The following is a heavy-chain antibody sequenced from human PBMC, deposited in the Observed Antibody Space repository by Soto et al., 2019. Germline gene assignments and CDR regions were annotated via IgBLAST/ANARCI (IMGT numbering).Heavy chain of an antibody. CDR2: IKSEGTTK. V-gene: IGHV3-74*01. CDR3: VSAAFWSGSTFDY. D-gene: IGHD3-3*01. CDR1: GFTCTNYG. J-gene: IGHJ4*02. Sequence: GGSLRLSCAASGFTCTNYGMHWVRQFPGEGLVWVSRIKSEGTTKNYADSVKCRSTISRDNANNTPYLQMNGLRAAGTAVYYCVSAAFWSGSTFDYWGPGILVSVSS.